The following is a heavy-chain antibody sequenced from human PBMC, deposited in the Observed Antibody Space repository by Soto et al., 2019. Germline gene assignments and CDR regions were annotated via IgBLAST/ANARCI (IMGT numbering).Heavy chain of an antibody. D-gene: IGHD3-16*01. CDR2: IYPGDSDS. CDR1: GYSFISYW. Sequence: PGESLKICCKGSGYSFISYWIGWVRQMPGKGLEWMGIIYPGDSDSRYSPSFQGQVSISVDKSISTAYLQWSSLKASDTAMYYCAWGLDDTASNNGFDIWAEAIMITV. J-gene: IGHJ3*02. V-gene: IGHV5-51*01. CDR3: AWGLDDTASNNGFDI.